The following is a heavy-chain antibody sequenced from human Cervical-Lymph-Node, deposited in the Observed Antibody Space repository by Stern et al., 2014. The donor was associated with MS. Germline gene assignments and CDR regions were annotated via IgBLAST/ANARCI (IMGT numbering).Heavy chain of an antibody. J-gene: IGHJ4*02. CDR1: GYSFTTYA. V-gene: IGHV7-4-1*02. D-gene: IGHD1-26*01. CDR2: INTNTGDP. Sequence: QVQLVQSGSELKKPGASVKVSCKTSGYSFTTYALNWVRQAPGQGLEWMRWINTNTGDPLYAQAFAGRFVLSLDTSVRTTYLQINNLKAEDSAIYYCATQSASGFGVSPTGYWGQGTLVTVSS. CDR3: ATQSASGFGVSPTGY.